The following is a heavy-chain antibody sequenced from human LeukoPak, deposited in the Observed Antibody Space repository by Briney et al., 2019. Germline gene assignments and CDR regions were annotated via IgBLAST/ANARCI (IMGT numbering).Heavy chain of an antibody. CDR1: GFTFSSYA. D-gene: IGHD6-13*01. Sequence: GGSLRLSCAASGFTFSSYAMHWVRQAPGKGLEWVAVISYDGSNKYYADSAKGRFTISRDNSKNTLYLQMNSLRAEDTAVYYCARSRDSSSWSTYYWGQGTLVIVS. CDR2: ISYDGSNK. CDR3: ARSRDSSSWSTYY. J-gene: IGHJ4*02. V-gene: IGHV3-30-3*01.